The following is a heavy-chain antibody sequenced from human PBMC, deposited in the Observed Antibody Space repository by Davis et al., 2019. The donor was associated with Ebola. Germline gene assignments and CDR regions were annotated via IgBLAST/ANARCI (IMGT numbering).Heavy chain of an antibody. J-gene: IGHJ4*02. CDR3: ERATRQCSPGCYFES. D-gene: IGHD6-19*01. CDR2: IYYSGST. Sequence: SETLSLTCTVSGGSISSYYWSWIRQPPGKGLELIGYIYYSGSTSYNPSLKSRVTISLDTSENQFSLRLSSVTAADTAVYYCERATRQCSPGCYFESWGPGTLVTVSS. CDR1: GGSISSYY. V-gene: IGHV4-59*01.